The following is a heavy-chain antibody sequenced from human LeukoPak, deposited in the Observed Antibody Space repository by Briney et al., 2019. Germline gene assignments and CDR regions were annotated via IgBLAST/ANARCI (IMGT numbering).Heavy chain of an antibody. Sequence: PSETLSLTCTVSGGSISSSSYYWGWIRQPPGKGLEWIGSIYYSGSTYYNPSLKSRVTISVDTSKNQFSLKLNSVTAADTAVFYCAANSADYNTLGSSYKVWGQGTLVTVSS. CDR2: IYYSGST. J-gene: IGHJ4*02. CDR1: GGSISSSSYY. D-gene: IGHD3-10*01. CDR3: AANSADYNTLGSSYKV. V-gene: IGHV4-39*01.